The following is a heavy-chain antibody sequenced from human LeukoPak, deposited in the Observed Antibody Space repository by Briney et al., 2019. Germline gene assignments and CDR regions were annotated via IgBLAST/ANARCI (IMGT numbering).Heavy chain of an antibody. CDR2: IYYSESA. Sequence: SETLSLTCTVSGDSVSNYYWSWIRQPPGKRLEWIGCIYYSESATYNPSLKSRVTISIDTSKNQSFLKLSSVTAAVTAVYYCARKRSFDLWGQGTLVTVSS. CDR1: GDSVSNYY. D-gene: IGHD3-9*01. CDR3: ARKRSFDL. V-gene: IGHV4-59*02. J-gene: IGHJ4*02.